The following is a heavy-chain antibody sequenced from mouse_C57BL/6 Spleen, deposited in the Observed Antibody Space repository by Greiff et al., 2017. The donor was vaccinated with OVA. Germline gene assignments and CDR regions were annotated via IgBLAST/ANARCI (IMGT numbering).Heavy chain of an antibody. CDR2: ISSGSSTI. J-gene: IGHJ4*01. V-gene: IGHV5-17*01. D-gene: IGHD4-1*01. CDR3: AREETGTKGYAMDY. Sequence: VQLMESGGGLVKPGGSLKLSCAASGFTFSDYGMHWVRQAPEKGLEWVAYISSGSSTIYYADTVKGRFTISRDNAKNTLFLQMTSLRSEDTAMYYCAREETGTKGYAMDYWGQGTSVTVSS. CDR1: GFTFSDYG.